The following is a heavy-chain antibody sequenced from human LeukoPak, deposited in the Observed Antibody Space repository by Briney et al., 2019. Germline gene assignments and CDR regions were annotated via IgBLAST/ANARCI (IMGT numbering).Heavy chain of an antibody. CDR2: ISGSGGST. D-gene: IGHD1-26*01. Sequence: GGSLRLSCAASGFTFSSYAMSWVRQAPGKGLEWVSAISGSGGSTYYADSVKGRFTISRDNSKNTLYLQMNSLRAEDTAVYYCAKDPQGATALEYFQHWGQGTLVTVSS. J-gene: IGHJ1*01. CDR3: AKDPQGATALEYFQH. V-gene: IGHV3-23*01. CDR1: GFTFSSYA.